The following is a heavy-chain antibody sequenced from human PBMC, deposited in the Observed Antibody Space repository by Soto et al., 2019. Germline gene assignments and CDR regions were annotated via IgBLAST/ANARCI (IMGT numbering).Heavy chain of an antibody. V-gene: IGHV4-59*01. CDR3: ARELGYCSSTSCDSTLDY. D-gene: IGHD2-2*01. Sequence: SETLSLTYTVSGGSISSYYWSWIRQPPGKGLEWIGYIYYSGSTNYNPSLKSRVTISVDTSKNQFSLKLSSVTAADTAVYYCARELGYCSSTSCDSTLDYWGQGTLVTVSS. CDR2: IYYSGST. CDR1: GGSISSYY. J-gene: IGHJ4*02.